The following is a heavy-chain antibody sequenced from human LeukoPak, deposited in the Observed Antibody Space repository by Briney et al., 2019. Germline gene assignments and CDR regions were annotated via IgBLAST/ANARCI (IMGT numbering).Heavy chain of an antibody. D-gene: IGHD2-2*01. CDR2: TYYSGST. CDR1: GGSISSSSHY. Sequence: SETLSLTCTVSGGSISSSSHYWGWIRQPPGKGPEWIGCTYYSGSTYYNASLKSRVTISVDTSKNQFSLKLSSVTATDTAVYYCARHDCATTSCLYFYGMDVWGQGTTVTVSS. CDR3: ARHDCATTSCLYFYGMDV. V-gene: IGHV4-39*01. J-gene: IGHJ6*02.